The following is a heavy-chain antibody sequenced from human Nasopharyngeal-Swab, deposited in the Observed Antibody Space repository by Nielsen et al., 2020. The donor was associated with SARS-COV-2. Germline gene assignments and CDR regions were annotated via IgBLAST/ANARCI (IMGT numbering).Heavy chain of an antibody. D-gene: IGHD5/OR15-5a*01. J-gene: IGHJ4*02. CDR3: ARGFASSLR. CDR2: IYSGGST. V-gene: IGHV3-66*01. CDR1: GFTVSSDY. Sequence: GESLKISCAASGFTVSSDYMSWVRQAPGKGLEWVSVIYSGGSTYYADSVKGRFTISRDNSKNTLYLQMNSLRAEDTAVYYCARGFASSLRWGQGTLVTVSS.